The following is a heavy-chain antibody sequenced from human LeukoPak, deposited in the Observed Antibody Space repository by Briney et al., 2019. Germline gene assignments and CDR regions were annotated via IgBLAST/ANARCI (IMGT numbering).Heavy chain of an antibody. V-gene: IGHV3-53*01. Sequence: TGGSLRLSCAASGFTVSSNYMSWVRQAPGKGLEWVSVIYSGGSTYYADSVKGRFTIARDNSKDTLYLQMNSLRAEDTAVYYCASVIFGYGYVWETFDYWGQGTLVTVSS. J-gene: IGHJ4*02. D-gene: IGHD3-16*01. CDR3: ASVIFGYGYVWETFDY. CDR1: GFTVSSNY. CDR2: IYSGGST.